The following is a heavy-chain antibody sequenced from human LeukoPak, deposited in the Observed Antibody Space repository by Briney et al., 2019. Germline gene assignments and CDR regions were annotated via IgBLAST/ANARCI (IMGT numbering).Heavy chain of an antibody. CDR1: GYTFTSYY. J-gene: IGHJ6*03. CDR2: INTSGGST. Sequence: ASVKVSCKASGYTFTSYYMHWVRQPPGQGLEWMGIINTSGGSTSYAQKFQGRVTMTRDMSTTTVYIELRSLRFGDPGVYYCARGRTHYYMDVWGKGTTVSVSS. V-gene: IGHV1-46*01. CDR3: ARGRTHYYMDV. D-gene: IGHD3/OR15-3a*01.